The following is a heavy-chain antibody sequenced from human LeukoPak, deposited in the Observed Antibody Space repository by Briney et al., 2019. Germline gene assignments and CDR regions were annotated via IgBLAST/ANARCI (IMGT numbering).Heavy chain of an antibody. D-gene: IGHD3-22*01. CDR1: GFTVSSNY. CDR3: ARDPRRDSSGYYDAFDT. CDR2: IYGGGFT. J-gene: IGHJ3*02. V-gene: IGHV3-53*01. Sequence: GGSLRLSCVASGFTVSSNYMSWVRRAPEKGLEWVSIIYGGGFTYYADSVKGRFTISRDNSKNTVYLQMDSLRAEDTAVYYCARDPRRDSSGYYDAFDTWGQGTMVTVSS.